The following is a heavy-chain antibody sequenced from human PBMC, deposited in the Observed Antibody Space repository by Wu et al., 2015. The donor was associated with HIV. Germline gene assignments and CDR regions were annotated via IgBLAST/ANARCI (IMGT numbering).Heavy chain of an antibody. CDR2: ISAYNGNT. V-gene: IGHV1-18*01. J-gene: IGHJ3*02. CDR3: ARPLRDYYDSSGYTDAFDI. D-gene: IGHD3-22*01. Sequence: QVQLVQSGAEVKKPGASVKVSCKASGYTFTSYGISWVRQAPGQGLEWMGWISAYNGNTNYAQKLQGRVTMTTDTSTSTAYMELRSLRSDDTAVYYCARPLRDYYDSSGYTDAFDIWGQGTMVTVSS. CDR1: GYTFTSYG.